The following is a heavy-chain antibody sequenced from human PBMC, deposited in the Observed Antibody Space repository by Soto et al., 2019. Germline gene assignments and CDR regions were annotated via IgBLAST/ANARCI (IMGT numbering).Heavy chain of an antibody. Sequence: VQLLESGGALVQPGGSLRLSCAVSGFTFSSYAMTWVRQAPGKGLEWVSAIRASGATTYYADSVKGRFTISRDNSKNTLYLQMDSLRVEDTATYYCAKDHHSDNPDYFDYWGQGTLVTVSS. J-gene: IGHJ4*02. D-gene: IGHD1-1*01. CDR1: GFTFSSYA. CDR2: IRASGATT. CDR3: AKDHHSDNPDYFDY. V-gene: IGHV3-23*01.